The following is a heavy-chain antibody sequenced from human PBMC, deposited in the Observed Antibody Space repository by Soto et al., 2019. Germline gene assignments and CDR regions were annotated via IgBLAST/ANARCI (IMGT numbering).Heavy chain of an antibody. CDR2: IYHSGST. Sequence: TLSLTCATSGGSIGSGGYSWSWIREPPGKGLEWIGYIYHSGSTYYNPSLKSRVTISVDRSKNQFSLKLSSVTAADTAVYYCARAGVYGYGMDVWGQGTTVTVSS. D-gene: IGHD6-6*01. CDR3: ARAGVYGYGMDV. J-gene: IGHJ6*02. V-gene: IGHV4-30-2*01. CDR1: GGSIGSGGYS.